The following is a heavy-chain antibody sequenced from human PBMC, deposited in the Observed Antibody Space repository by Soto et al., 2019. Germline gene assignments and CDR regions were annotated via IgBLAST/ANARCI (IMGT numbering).Heavy chain of an antibody. D-gene: IGHD3-9*01. Sequence: GESLKISCKGSGYSFTSYWIGWVRQMPGKGLEWMGIIYPGDSDTRYSPSFQGQVTTSRDNSKTTLYLQLSSLRSEDTAVYYCAKNRMTGQAHYDFWGQGTLVTVSS. V-gene: IGHV5-51*01. CDR2: IYPGDSDT. CDR3: AKNRMTGQAHYDF. CDR1: GYSFTSYW. J-gene: IGHJ4*02.